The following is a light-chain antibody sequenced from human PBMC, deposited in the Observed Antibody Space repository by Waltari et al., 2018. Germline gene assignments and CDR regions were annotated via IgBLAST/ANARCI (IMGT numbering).Light chain of an antibody. Sequence: DIQMTQSPSTLSASVGARVTITCRASQSISSWLAWYQQKPGKAPKLLIYKASSLQSGVSSRFSGSGSGTEFTLTISSLQPDDFATYYCHQHNSYPLTFGGGTKVEIK. V-gene: IGKV1-5*03. CDR1: QSISSW. CDR2: KAS. J-gene: IGKJ4*01. CDR3: HQHNSYPLT.